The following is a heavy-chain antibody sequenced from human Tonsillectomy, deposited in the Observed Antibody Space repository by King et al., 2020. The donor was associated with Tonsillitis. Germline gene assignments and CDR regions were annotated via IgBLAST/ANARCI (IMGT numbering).Heavy chain of an antibody. V-gene: IGHV1-69*09. CDR1: GGTFSSYA. D-gene: IGHD3-22*01. CDR2: IIPILGIA. J-gene: IGHJ5*02. Sequence: QLVQSGAEVKKPGSSVKVSCKASGGTFSSYAISWVRQAPGQGLEWMGRIIPILGIANYAQKFQGRVTITADKSTSTAYMELSSLRSEDTAVYYCASDQYYYDSSGYYSGGGNWFDPWGQGTLVTVSS. CDR3: ASDQYYYDSSGYYSGGGNWFDP.